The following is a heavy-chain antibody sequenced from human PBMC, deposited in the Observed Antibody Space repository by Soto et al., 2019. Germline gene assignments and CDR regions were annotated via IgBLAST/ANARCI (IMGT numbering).Heavy chain of an antibody. CDR1: GYTFTSYG. V-gene: IGHV1-18*01. CDR2: ISAYNGNT. J-gene: IGHJ4*02. CDR3: ARPALVHSSSWYYFDY. D-gene: IGHD6-13*01. Sequence: ASVKVSCKASGYTFTSYGISWVRQAPGQGLEWMGWISAYNGNTNYAQKLQGRVTMTTDTSTSTAYMELRSLRSDDTAVYYCARPALVHSSSWYYFDYGSQGPLVPVSP.